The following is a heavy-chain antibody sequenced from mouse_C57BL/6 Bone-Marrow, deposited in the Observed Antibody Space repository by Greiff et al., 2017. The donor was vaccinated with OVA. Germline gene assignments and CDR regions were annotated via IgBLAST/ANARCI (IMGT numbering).Heavy chain of an antibody. Sequence: EVQLQESGGGLVQPKGSLKLSCAASGFSFNTYAMNWVRQAPGKGLEWVARIRSKSNNYATYYADSVKDRFTISRDDSESMLYLQMNNLKTEDTAMYYCVRHGANLDYWGQGTTLTVSS. CDR1: GFSFNTYA. CDR3: VRHGANLDY. D-gene: IGHD3-1*01. J-gene: IGHJ2*01. V-gene: IGHV10-1*01. CDR2: IRSKSNNYAT.